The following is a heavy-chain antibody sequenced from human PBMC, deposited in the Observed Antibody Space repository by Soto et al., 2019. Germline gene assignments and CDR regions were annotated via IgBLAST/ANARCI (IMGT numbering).Heavy chain of an antibody. CDR3: ARAFFYQGSDSRGYSFDAFDF. CDR2: ISAHTGSS. V-gene: IGHV1-18*01. D-gene: IGHD3-22*01. Sequence: QVQRVQSGAEVKKPGASVKVSCKASGYTFTSSGMSGVRQAPGQGLEGMGWISAHTGSSEYAQRFQGRVTMTTDRSTSTAYMELRSLRSDDTAVYYCARAFFYQGSDSRGYSFDAFDFWGPGTLVTVSS. CDR1: GYTFTSSG. J-gene: IGHJ3*01.